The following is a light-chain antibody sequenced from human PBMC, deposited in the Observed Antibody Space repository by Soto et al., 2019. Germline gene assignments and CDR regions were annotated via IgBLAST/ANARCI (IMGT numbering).Light chain of an antibody. CDR1: QSVSSSY. J-gene: IGKJ5*01. CDR2: GAS. CDR3: QQSGSSPFT. V-gene: IGKV3-20*01. Sequence: IGLTQSPGTLSLSPGERATLSCRASQSVSSSYLAWYQQKPGQAPRLLIYGASSRATGIPDRFSGSGSGTDFTLTISRLEPEDFAVYYCQQSGSSPFTLGQGTRLEIK.